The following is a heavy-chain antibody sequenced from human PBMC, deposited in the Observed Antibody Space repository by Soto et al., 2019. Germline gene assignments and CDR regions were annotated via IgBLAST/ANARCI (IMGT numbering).Heavy chain of an antibody. J-gene: IGHJ4*02. CDR1: GFTFSSYG. CDR3: AKDPDLMVALDY. CDR2: ISYDGSNK. V-gene: IGHV3-30*18. D-gene: IGHD5-12*01. Sequence: GGSLRLSCAASGFTFSSYGMHWVRQAPGKGLEWVAVISYDGSNKYYADSVKGRFTISRDNSKNTLYLQMNSLRAEDTAVYYCAKDPDLMVALDYWGQGTLVTVSS.